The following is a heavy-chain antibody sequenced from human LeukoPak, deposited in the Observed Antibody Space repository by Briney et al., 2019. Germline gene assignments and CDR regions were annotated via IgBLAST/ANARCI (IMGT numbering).Heavy chain of an antibody. CDR1: GGSFSGYY. V-gene: IGHV4-34*01. CDR2: INHSGST. D-gene: IGHD4-17*01. J-gene: IGHJ4*02. CDR3: ATAVTTALDF. Sequence: SETLSLTCAVYGGSFSGYYLSWIRQPPGKGLEWIGEINHSGSTNYNPSLKSRVTISVDTSKNQFSLKLSSVTAADTAVYYCATAVTTALDFWGQGTLVTVSS.